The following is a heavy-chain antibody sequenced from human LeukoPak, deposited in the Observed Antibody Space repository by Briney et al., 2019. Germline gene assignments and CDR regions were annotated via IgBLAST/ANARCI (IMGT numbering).Heavy chain of an antibody. CDR1: GYTFTSYD. CDR3: ARDRTTDIVVVVAATPFDP. J-gene: IGHJ5*02. Sequence: ASVKVSCKASGYTFTSYDISWVRQAPGQGLEWMGWISAYNGNTNYAQKLQGRVTMTTDTSTSTAYMELRSLRSDDTAVYYCARDRTTDIVVVVAATPFDPWGQGTLVTVSS. CDR2: ISAYNGNT. D-gene: IGHD2-15*01. V-gene: IGHV1-18*01.